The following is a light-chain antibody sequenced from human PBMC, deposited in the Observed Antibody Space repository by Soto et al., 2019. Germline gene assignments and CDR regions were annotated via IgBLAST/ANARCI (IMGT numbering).Light chain of an antibody. V-gene: IGKV3-15*01. CDR1: QSVSSN. CDR2: GAS. Sequence: EIVMTQSPATLSVSPGESATLSCRASQSVSSNLAWYQQKPGQAPRLLIYGASTRATGIPARFSGSGSGTEFTLTISSLQYEDFAVYYCQQYNNWYTFGQGTKLEIK. J-gene: IGKJ2*01. CDR3: QQYNNWYT.